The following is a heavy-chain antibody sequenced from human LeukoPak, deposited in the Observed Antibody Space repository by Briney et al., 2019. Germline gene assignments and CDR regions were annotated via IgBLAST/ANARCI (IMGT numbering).Heavy chain of an antibody. CDR2: IGTAGDT. CDR1: GFTFSSYD. D-gene: IGHD3-22*01. CDR3: ARGNYYDSSGYFTFDAFDI. V-gene: IGHV3-13*01. Sequence: RGSLRLSCAASGFTFSSYDMHWVRQATGKGLEWVSAIGTAGDTYYPGSVKGRFTISRENAKNSLYLQMNSLRAGDTAVYYCARGNYYDSSGYFTFDAFDIWGQGTMVTVSS. J-gene: IGHJ3*02.